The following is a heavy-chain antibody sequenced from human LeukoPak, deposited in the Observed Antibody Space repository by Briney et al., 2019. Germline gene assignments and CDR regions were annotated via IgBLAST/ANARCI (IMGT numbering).Heavy chain of an antibody. CDR1: GFTFSSYG. V-gene: IGHV3-30*18. Sequence: GGSLRLSCAASGFTFSSYGMHWVRQAPGKGLEWVAVISYDGSNKYYADSVKGRFTISRDNSKNTLYLQRNSLRAEDTAVYYCAKGSSTSYYYGMDVWGQGTTVTVSS. J-gene: IGHJ6*02. D-gene: IGHD2-2*01. CDR3: AKGSSTSYYYGMDV. CDR2: ISYDGSNK.